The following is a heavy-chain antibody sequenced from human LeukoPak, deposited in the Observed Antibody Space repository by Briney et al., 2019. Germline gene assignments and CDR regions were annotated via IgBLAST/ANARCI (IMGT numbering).Heavy chain of an antibody. Sequence: ASVKVSCKASGYTFTGYYMHWVRQAPGQGLEWMGRINPNSGGTNYAQKFQGRVTMTRDTSISTAYMELSRLRSDDTAVYYCARDGPYYDSSGSYFDYWGQGTLVTVSS. D-gene: IGHD3-22*01. V-gene: IGHV1-2*06. J-gene: IGHJ4*02. CDR2: INPNSGGT. CDR1: GYTFTGYY. CDR3: ARDGPYYDSSGSYFDY.